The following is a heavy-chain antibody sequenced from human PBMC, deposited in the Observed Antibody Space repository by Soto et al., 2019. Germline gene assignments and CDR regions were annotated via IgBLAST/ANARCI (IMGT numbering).Heavy chain of an antibody. CDR2: ISSSSSYI. D-gene: IGHD3-22*01. Sequence: EVQLVESGGGLVKPGGSLRLSCAASGFTFSSYSMNWVRQAPGKGLEWVSSISSSSSYIYYADSVKGRFTISRDNAKNSLYLQMNSLRAEDTAVYYCARGHHLGGSGYPGGYWGQGTLVTVSS. CDR1: GFTFSSYS. CDR3: ARGHHLGGSGYPGGY. V-gene: IGHV3-21*01. J-gene: IGHJ4*02.